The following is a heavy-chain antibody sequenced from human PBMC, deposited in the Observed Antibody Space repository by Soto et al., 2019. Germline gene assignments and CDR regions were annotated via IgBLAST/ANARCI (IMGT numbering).Heavy chain of an antibody. D-gene: IGHD6-13*01. CDR3: ARVGVLFIAAAGSWFDP. CDR2: ISAYNGNT. Sequence: GASVKVSCKASGYTFTSYGISWVRQAPGQGLEWMGWISAYNGNTNYAQKLQGRVTMTTDTSTSTAYMELRSLRSDDTAVYYCARVGVLFIAAAGSWFDPWGQGTLVTVSS. V-gene: IGHV1-18*01. CDR1: GYTFTSYG. J-gene: IGHJ5*02.